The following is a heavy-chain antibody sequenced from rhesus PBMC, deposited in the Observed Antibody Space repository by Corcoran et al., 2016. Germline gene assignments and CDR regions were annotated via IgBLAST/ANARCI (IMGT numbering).Heavy chain of an antibody. J-gene: IGHJ4*01. CDR1: GGSISSSY. V-gene: IGHV4-169*01. CDR2: IYGSSSST. Sequence: QLQLQESGPGLVKPSETLSVTCAVSGGSISSSYWSWIRPAPGKGLEWIGYIYGSSSSTNYNPYVKSRVTLSVDTSKNQLSLKLSSVTTADTAVYYCARGRISGSRWGQGVLVTVSS. D-gene: IGHD2-21*01. CDR3: ARGRISGSR.